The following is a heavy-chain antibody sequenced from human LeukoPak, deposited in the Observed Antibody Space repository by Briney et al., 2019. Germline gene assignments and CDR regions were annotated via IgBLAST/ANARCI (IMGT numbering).Heavy chain of an antibody. D-gene: IGHD2-15*01. V-gene: IGHV4-39*07. CDR3: ARQTTPFDY. CDR1: GGSISSSSYY. CDR2: MYYSGST. Sequence: SETLSLTCTVSGGSISSSSYYWGWIRQPPGKGPEWIVSMYYSGSTFYNPSLKSRVTMSVDTSKNQFSLKLSSVTAADTAVYYCARQTTPFDYWGQGTLVTVSS. J-gene: IGHJ4*02.